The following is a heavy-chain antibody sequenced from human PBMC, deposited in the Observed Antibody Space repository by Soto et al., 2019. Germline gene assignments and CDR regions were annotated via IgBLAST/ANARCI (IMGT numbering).Heavy chain of an antibody. D-gene: IGHD6-19*01. Sequence: GGSLRLSCAASGFTFSSYWMSWVRQAPGKGLEWVANIKQDGSEKYYVDSVKGRFTISRDNAKNSLYLQMNSLRAEDTAVYYCARDKGVEQWLVEAKRDYDAFDIWGQGTMVTVSS. V-gene: IGHV3-7*01. CDR3: ARDKGVEQWLVEAKRDYDAFDI. CDR1: GFTFSSYW. CDR2: IKQDGSEK. J-gene: IGHJ3*02.